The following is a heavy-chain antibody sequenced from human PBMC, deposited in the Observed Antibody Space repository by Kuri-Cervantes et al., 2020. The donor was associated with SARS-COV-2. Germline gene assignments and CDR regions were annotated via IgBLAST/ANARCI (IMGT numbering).Heavy chain of an antibody. CDR1: GYTFTGYY. V-gene: IGHV1-2*04. CDR2: INPNSGGT. Sequence: ASVKVSCKASGYTFTGYYIRWVRQAPGQGLEWMGWINPNSGGTNCAQKFQGWVTMTRDTSINTAYMELSRLRSDDTAVYYCARARVRGLITAYYYYGMDVWGQGTTVTVSS. CDR3: ARARVRGLITAYYYYGMDV. J-gene: IGHJ6*02. D-gene: IGHD3-10*01.